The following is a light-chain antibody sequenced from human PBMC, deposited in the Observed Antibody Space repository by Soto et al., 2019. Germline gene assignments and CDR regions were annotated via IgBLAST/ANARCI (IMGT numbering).Light chain of an antibody. CDR2: GAS. Sequence: EIVLTQAPGTPSLSLGERATLSCRASQSVNSGYLVWYQQKPGQAPRLLIYGASTRATGIPDRFSKSGSGTDFTLTISRLEPEDFAVYYCQQYGSSPTFGQGTRLEIK. V-gene: IGKV3-20*01. CDR1: QSVNSGY. CDR3: QQYGSSPT. J-gene: IGKJ5*01.